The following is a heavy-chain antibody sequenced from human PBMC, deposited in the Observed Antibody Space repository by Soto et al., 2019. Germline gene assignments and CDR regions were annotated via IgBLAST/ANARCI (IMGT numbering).Heavy chain of an antibody. CDR1: GFTFDDYA. V-gene: IGHV3-43*02. Sequence: GGSLRLSCAASGFTFDDYAMHWVRQAPGKGLEWVSLISGDGGSTYYADSVKGRFTISRDNSKNSLYLKMNSLRTEDSYLYYCANDSWARCPHYSFDYWGQGTMVTVSS. D-gene: IGHD1-26*01. CDR2: ISGDGGST. CDR3: ANDSWARCPHYSFDY. J-gene: IGHJ4*02.